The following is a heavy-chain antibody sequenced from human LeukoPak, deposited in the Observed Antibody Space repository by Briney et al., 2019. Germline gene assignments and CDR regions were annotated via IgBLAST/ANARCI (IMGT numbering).Heavy chain of an antibody. D-gene: IGHD4-17*01. J-gene: IGHJ4*02. V-gene: IGHV1-46*01. CDR1: GGTFSSYA. CDR2: INPSGGST. CDR3: ARGINDYGDYVGLAY. Sequence: GSSVKVSCKASGGTFSSYAISWVRQAPGQGLEWMGIINPSGGSTSYAQKFQGRVTMTKDMSTSTVYMELSSLRSEDTAVYYCARGINDYGDYVGLAYWGQGTLVTVSS.